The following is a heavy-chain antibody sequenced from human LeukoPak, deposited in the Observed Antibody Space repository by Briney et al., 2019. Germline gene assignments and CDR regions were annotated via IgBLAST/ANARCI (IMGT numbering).Heavy chain of an antibody. V-gene: IGHV3-66*02. Sequence: GGSLRLSCAASGFTVSSNYMSWVRQAPGKGLEWVSVIYSGGSTYYADSVKGRFTISRDNSKNTLYLQMNSLRAEDTAVYYCARDSARAGNLFAYWGQGTLVTVSS. CDR1: GFTVSSNY. D-gene: IGHD4-23*01. CDR3: ARDSARAGNLFAY. J-gene: IGHJ4*02. CDR2: IYSGGST.